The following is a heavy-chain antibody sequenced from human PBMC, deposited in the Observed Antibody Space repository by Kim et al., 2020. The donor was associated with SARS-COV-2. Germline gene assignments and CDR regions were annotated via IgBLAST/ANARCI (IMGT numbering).Heavy chain of an antibody. CDR1: GGSISSYY. CDR3: ARDFGGYCSGGSCYSTRDWYFDL. J-gene: IGHJ2*01. V-gene: IGHV4-59*01. Sequence: SETLSLTCTVSGGSISSYYWSWIRQPPGKGLEWIGYIYYSGSTNYNPSLKSRVTISVDTSKNQFSLKLSSVTAADTAVYYCARDFGGYCSGGSCYSTRDWYFDLWGRGTLVTVSS. D-gene: IGHD2-15*01. CDR2: IYYSGST.